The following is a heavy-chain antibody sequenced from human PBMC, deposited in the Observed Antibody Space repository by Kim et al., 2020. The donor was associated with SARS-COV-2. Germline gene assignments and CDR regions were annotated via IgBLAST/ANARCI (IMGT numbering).Heavy chain of an antibody. CDR3: ARGAYGDVSFDY. CDR1: GYIFSTYG. J-gene: IGHJ4*02. D-gene: IGHD4-17*01. V-gene: IGHV1-18*04. Sequence: ASVKVSCKASGYIFSTYGFSWVRQAPGQGLGWLGWISARDGNTKYAQKVQGRVTMTTDTSTNTAYMELWSLRSDDTAMYYCARGAYGDVSFDYWGQGTLV. CDR2: ISARDGNT.